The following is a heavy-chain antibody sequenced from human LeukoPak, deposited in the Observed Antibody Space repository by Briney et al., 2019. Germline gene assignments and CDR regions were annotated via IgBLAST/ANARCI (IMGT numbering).Heavy chain of an antibody. CDR2: IYWNDDK. V-gene: IGHV2-5*01. D-gene: IGHD3-3*01. Sequence: SGPTLVKPTRTLTLTCTFSGFSLSTSGVGVGWIRQPPGKALEWLALIYWNDDKRYSPSLKSRLTITKDTSKNQVVLTMTNMDPVDTATYYCAHLYYDFWSGYYPFDYWGQGTLVTVSS. CDR3: AHLYYDFWSGYYPFDY. J-gene: IGHJ4*02. CDR1: GFSLSTSGVG.